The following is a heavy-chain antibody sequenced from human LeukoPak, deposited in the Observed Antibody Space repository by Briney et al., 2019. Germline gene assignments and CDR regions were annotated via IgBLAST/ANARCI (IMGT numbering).Heavy chain of an antibody. CDR3: ARGPGVFGRVWYMDF. CDR2: IFSDGKI. CDR1: GDSTIYNY. Sequence: PSETLSLTCSVSGDSTIYNYWSWIRQPAGKGLEWIGRIFSDGKINYSPSLESRVTMSVDNAKNQFSLRLSSVPAADTAVYYCARGPGVFGRVWYMDFWGRGTTVSVSS. J-gene: IGHJ6*03. V-gene: IGHV4-4*07. D-gene: IGHD1-26*01.